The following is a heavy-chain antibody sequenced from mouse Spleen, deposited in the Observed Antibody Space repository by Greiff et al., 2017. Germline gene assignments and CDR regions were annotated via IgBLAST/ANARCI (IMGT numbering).Heavy chain of an antibody. J-gene: IGHJ1*03. CDR3: AREGLLGGWYFDV. CDR2: INYDGSST. V-gene: IGHV5-16*01. Sequence: EVQLVESEGGLVQPGSSMKLSCTASGFTFSDYYMAWVRQVPEKGLEWVANINYDGSSTYYLDSLKSRFIISRDNAKNILYLQMSSLKSEDTATYYCAREGLLGGWYFDVWGTGTTVTVSS. D-gene: IGHD3-1*01. CDR1: GFTFSDYY.